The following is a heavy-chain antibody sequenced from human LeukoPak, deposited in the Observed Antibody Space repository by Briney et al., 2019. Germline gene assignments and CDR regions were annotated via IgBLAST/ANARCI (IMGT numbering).Heavy chain of an antibody. CDR2: TFAGYSYT. Sequence: GESLKISCQSSGYNFTPYWIVWVRQMPGKGLEWMGITFAGYSYTIYSPSFQGQVTISADKSINTAYLQWSSLKASDTAIYYCARPITIAAADAFEIWGQGTVVTVSS. CDR3: ARPITIAAADAFEI. D-gene: IGHD6-25*01. V-gene: IGHV5-51*01. J-gene: IGHJ3*02. CDR1: GYNFTPYW.